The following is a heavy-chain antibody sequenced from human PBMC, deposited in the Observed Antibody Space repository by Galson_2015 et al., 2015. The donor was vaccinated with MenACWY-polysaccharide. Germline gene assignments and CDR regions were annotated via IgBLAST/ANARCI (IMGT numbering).Heavy chain of an antibody. D-gene: IGHD2-2*01. Sequence: SETLSLTCAVSGYSISSGYYWGWIRQPPGKGLEWIGYIYYSGRTNYSPSLKSRATVSLDTSKNQFSLKLSFVTAADTAVYYCASLPLGNCGSVSCYGYFHHWGQGTLVTVSS. J-gene: IGHJ1*01. CDR2: IYYSGRT. CDR3: ASLPLGNCGSVSCYGYFHH. V-gene: IGHV4-38-2*01. CDR1: GYSISSGYY.